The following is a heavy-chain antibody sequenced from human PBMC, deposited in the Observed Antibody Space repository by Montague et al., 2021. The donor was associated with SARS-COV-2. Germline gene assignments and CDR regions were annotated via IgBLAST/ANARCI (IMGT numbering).Heavy chain of an antibody. J-gene: IGHJ6*02. Sequence: SLSLSCAASVFTFSRYSMNWVRQAPGKGLERVSSISSSSSYIYYSDSVKGRFTISRDNAKNSLYLQMNSLRAEDTAVYYCARGDFDWLLSFHYGMDVWGQGTTVTVSS. D-gene: IGHD3-9*01. CDR1: VFTFSRYS. CDR2: ISSSSSYI. V-gene: IGHV3-21*01. CDR3: ARGDFDWLLSFHYGMDV.